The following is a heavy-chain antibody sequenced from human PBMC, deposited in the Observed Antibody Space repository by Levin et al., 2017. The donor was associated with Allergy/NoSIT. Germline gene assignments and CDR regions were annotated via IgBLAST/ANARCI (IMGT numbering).Heavy chain of an antibody. V-gene: IGHV1-18*01. CDR2: ISAYNGNT. CDR3: ARVGSYGDYSDAFDI. D-gene: IGHD4-17*01. Sequence: ASVKVSCKASGYTFTSYGISWVRQAPGQGLEWMGWISAYNGNTNYAQKLQGRVTMTTDTSTSTAYMELRSLRSDDTAVYYCARVGSYGDYSDAFDIWGQGTMVTVSS. CDR1: GYTFTSYG. J-gene: IGHJ3*02.